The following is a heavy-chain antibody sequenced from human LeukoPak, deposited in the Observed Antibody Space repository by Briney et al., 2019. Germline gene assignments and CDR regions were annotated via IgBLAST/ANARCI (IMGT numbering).Heavy chain of an antibody. Sequence: SETLSLTCAVYGGSFSGYYWSWIRQPPGKGLEWIGEINHSGSTNYNPSLKSRVTISVDTSKNQFSLKLSSVAAADTAVYYCARAGIAARLFDYWGQGTLVTVSS. CDR2: INHSGST. V-gene: IGHV4-34*01. CDR1: GGSFSGYY. CDR3: ARAGIAARLFDY. J-gene: IGHJ4*02. D-gene: IGHD6-6*01.